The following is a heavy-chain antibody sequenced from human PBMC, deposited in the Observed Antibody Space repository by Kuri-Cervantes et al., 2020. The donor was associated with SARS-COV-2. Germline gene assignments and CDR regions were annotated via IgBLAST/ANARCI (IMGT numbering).Heavy chain of an antibody. J-gene: IGHJ4*02. V-gene: IGHV3-30*04. CDR3: AKGISRGSEYQLPDDY. Sequence: GGSLRLSCAASGFTFSSYAMHWVRQAPGKGLEWVAVISYDGSNKYYADSVKGRFTISRDNSKNTLYLQMNSLRAEDTAAYYCAKGISRGSEYQLPDDYWGQGTLVTVSS. CDR2: ISYDGSNK. CDR1: GFTFSSYA. D-gene: IGHD2-2*01.